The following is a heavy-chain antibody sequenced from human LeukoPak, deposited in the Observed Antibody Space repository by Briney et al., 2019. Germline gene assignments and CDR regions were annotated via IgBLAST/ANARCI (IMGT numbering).Heavy chain of an antibody. CDR3: AKANPQRYSYDPYYFDY. CDR2: ISYDGSNK. V-gene: IGHV3-30*18. D-gene: IGHD5-18*01. J-gene: IGHJ4*02. Sequence: PGGSLRLSCAASGFTFSSYGMHWVRQAPGKGLEWVAVISYDGSNKYYADSVKGRFTISRDNSKNTLYLQMNSVRAEDTAVYYCAKANPQRYSYDPYYFDYWGQGTLVTVSS. CDR1: GFTFSSYG.